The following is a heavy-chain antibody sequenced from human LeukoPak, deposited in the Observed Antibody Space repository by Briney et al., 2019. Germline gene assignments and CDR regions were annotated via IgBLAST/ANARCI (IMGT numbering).Heavy chain of an antibody. V-gene: IGHV1-69*01. Sequence: EASVKVSCKASGGTFSSYAISWVRQAPGQGLEWMGGIIPIFGTANYAQKFQGRVTITADESTSTANMELSSLRSEDTAVYYCARDPEAGEETLLGDYWGQGTLVTVSS. CDR2: IIPIFGTA. CDR1: GGTFSSYA. CDR3: ARDPEAGEETLLGDY. J-gene: IGHJ4*02. D-gene: IGHD3-16*01.